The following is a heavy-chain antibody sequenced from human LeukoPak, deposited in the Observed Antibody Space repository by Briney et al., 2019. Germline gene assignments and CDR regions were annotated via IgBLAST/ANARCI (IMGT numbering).Heavy chain of an antibody. V-gene: IGHV1-18*01. CDR1: GYTFTSYG. D-gene: IGHD6-19*01. J-gene: IGHJ4*02. Sequence: ASVTVSCKASGYTFTSYGISWVRQAPGQGLEWMGWISAYNGNTNYAQKPQGRVTMTTDTSTSTAYMELRSLRSDDTAVYYCARDRTVAGPLGYWGQGTLVTVSS. CDR3: ARDRTVAGPLGY. CDR2: ISAYNGNT.